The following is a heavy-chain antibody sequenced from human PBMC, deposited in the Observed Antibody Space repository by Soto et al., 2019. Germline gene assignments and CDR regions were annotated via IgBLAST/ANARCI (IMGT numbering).Heavy chain of an antibody. CDR2: TYYRSKWYN. CDR3: ARDWVDSSGYYQYYYGMDV. CDR1: GDSVSSNSAA. J-gene: IGHJ6*02. D-gene: IGHD3-22*01. Sequence: SQTLSLTCVISGDSVSSNSAAWNWIRQSPSRGLEWLGRTYYRSKWYNDYAVSVKSRITINPDTSKNQFSLQLNSVTPEDTAVYYCARDWVDSSGYYQYYYGMDVWGPGTTVTVSS. V-gene: IGHV6-1*01.